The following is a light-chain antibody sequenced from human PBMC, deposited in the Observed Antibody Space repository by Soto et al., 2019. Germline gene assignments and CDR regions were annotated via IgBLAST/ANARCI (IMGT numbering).Light chain of an antibody. J-gene: IGLJ1*01. CDR3: AAWDDNLNGLYV. CDR1: NSNIGSNT. V-gene: IGLV1-44*01. CDR2: SNN. Sequence: QSVLSQPPSASGTPGQRVTISCSGSNSNIGSNTVNWYQQLPGTAPKLLIHSNNQRPSGVPDRFSGSKSGTSASLAISGLQSEDEAEYYCAAWDDNLNGLYVFGTGTKVTVL.